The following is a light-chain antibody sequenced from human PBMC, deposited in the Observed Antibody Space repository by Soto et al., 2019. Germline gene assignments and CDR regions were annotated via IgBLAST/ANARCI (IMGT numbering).Light chain of an antibody. CDR3: QSFDSSLSGYV. Sequence: SVLTQPPSVSGAPGQRVTISCTGSSSNFGSNYDVHWYKHLPGTAPKLLIYGNSNRPSGVPDRFSGSKSGTSASLAITGLQAEDEADYYCQSFDSSLSGYVFGTGTKVTVL. CDR2: GNS. J-gene: IGLJ1*01. CDR1: SSNFGSNYD. V-gene: IGLV1-40*01.